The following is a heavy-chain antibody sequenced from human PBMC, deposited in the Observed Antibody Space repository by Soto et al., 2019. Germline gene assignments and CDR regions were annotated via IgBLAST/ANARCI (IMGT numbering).Heavy chain of an antibody. CDR2: IIPIFGTA. V-gene: IGHV1-69*13. J-gene: IGHJ6*02. CDR1: GGTFSSYA. D-gene: IGHD6-6*01. Sequence: SAKVSCKASGGTFSSYAISWVRQAPGQGLEWMGGIIPIFGTANYAQKFQGRVTITADESTSTAYMELSSLRSEDTAVYYCARETDGSSWMDYYYGMDVWGQGTTVTVSS. CDR3: ARETDGSSWMDYYYGMDV.